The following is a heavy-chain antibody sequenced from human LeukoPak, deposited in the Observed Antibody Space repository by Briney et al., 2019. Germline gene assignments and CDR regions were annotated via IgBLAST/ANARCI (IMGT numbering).Heavy chain of an antibody. CDR2: LYYSGST. J-gene: IGHJ4*02. V-gene: IGHV4-39*07. CDR1: GGSISSSSYY. Sequence: SETLSLTCTVSGGSISSSSYYWGWIRQPPGKGLEWIGRLYYSGSTYYNPSLKSRVTISVDTSKNQFSLKLSSGTAADTAVYYCARTDILTGYYLGGQGTLVTVSS. CDR3: ARTDILTGYYL. D-gene: IGHD3-9*01.